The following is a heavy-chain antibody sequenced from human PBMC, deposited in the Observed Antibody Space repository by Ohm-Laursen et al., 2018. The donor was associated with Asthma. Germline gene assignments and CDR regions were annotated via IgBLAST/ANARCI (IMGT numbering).Heavy chain of an antibody. D-gene: IGHD1-1*01. V-gene: IGHV3-30*03. Sequence: SLRLSCAASGFTFSSYGMHWVRQAPGKGLEWVAVISYDGSNKYYADSVKGRFTISRDNSKNTLYLQMNSLRAEDTAVYYCARGLVGNRKDDHLQGDAFDIWGQGTMVTVSS. CDR1: GFTFSSYG. CDR3: ARGLVGNRKDDHLQGDAFDI. CDR2: ISYDGSNK. J-gene: IGHJ3*02.